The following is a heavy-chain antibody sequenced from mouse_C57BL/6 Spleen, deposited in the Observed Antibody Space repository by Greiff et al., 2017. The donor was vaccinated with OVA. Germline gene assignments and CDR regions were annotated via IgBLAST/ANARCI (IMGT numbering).Heavy chain of an antibody. CDR3: TITTVVAGAMDY. CDR2: IDPENGDT. D-gene: IGHD1-1*01. Sequence: VQLQQSGAELVRPGASVKLSCTASGFNITDDYMHWVKQRPEQGLEWIGWIDPENGDTEYASKFQGKATITADTSSNTAYLQLSSLTSEDTAVYYCTITTVVAGAMDYWGQGTSVTVSS. CDR1: GFNITDDY. J-gene: IGHJ4*01. V-gene: IGHV14-4*01.